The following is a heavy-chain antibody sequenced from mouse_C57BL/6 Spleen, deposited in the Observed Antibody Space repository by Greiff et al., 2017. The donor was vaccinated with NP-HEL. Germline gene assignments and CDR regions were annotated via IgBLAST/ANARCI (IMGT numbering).Heavy chain of an antibody. CDR3: AREGYYYGSSFFFDY. CDR1: GYTFTSYW. CDR2: IYPSDSET. D-gene: IGHD1-1*01. J-gene: IGHJ2*01. V-gene: IGHV1-61*01. Sequence: VQLQQPGAELVRPGSSVKLSCKASGYTFTSYWMDWVKQRPGQGLEWIGNIYPSDSETHYNQKFKDKATLTVDKSSSTAYMQLSSLTSEDSAVYDCAREGYYYGSSFFFDYWGQGTTLTVSS.